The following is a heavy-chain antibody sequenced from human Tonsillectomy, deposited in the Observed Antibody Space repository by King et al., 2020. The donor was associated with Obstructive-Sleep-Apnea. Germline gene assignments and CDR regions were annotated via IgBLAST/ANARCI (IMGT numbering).Heavy chain of an antibody. V-gene: IGHV1-8*01. CDR2: MNTNSGNS. D-gene: IGHD2-2*01. CDR1: GYTFSSAD. J-gene: IGHJ4*02. CDR3: ARGSSRSFDI. Sequence: VQLVESGAEVKKPGASVKVSCKASGYTFSSADINGVRQATGQGLEWMGWMNTNSGNSGYVQKFQGRVTMTRDPPISTAYLELRTLRSEDTAVYYCARGSSRSFDIWGQGTLVTVSS.